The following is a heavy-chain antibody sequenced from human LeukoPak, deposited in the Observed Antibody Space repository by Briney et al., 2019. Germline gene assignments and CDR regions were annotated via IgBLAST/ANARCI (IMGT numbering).Heavy chain of an antibody. D-gene: IGHD5-18*01. J-gene: IGHJ4*02. CDR1: GGSISSTNW. Sequence: PSETLSLTCGVSGGSISSTNWWSWVRQPPGQGLEWIGSIYYSGSTYYNPSLKSRVTISVDTSKNQFSLKLSSVTAADTAVYYCVSSGYSYGRFHYWGQGTLVTVSS. CDR3: VSSGYSYGRFHY. CDR2: IYYSGST. V-gene: IGHV4-39*01.